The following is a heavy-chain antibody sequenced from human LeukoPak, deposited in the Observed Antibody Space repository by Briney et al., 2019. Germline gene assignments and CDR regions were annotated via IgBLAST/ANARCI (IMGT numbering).Heavy chain of an antibody. J-gene: IGHJ4*02. CDR2: IYESGTT. CDR1: GESLNSYY. Sequence: SETLSLTCAVYGESLNSYYWSWVRQPPGEGLEWIGEIYESGTTKYNPSLKSRVAISMVPSKQQFSLRLSSVTAADTAVYYCARGAWATRLASWGLGTPVFVSS. CDR3: ARGAWATRLAS. V-gene: IGHV4-34*01. D-gene: IGHD2-15*01.